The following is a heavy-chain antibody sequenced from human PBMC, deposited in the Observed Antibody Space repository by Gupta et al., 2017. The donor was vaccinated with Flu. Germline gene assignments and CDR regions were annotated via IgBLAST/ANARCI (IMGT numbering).Heavy chain of an antibody. D-gene: IGHD1-26*01. V-gene: IGHV3-15*01. Sequence: EVQLVESGGGLAKPEGSPSLSCAASGLTFSNAWLSWVRQAPGKGLGWVGRIKSKTDGGTTDDAAPVKGRFTISRDDAKNTRYLQMNRMKTEDTSVYYGTTDSGSSGFADWGHGTMFTVCS. J-gene: IGHJ4*01. CDR2: IKSKTDGGTT. CDR3: TTDSGSSGFAD. CDR1: GLTFSNAW.